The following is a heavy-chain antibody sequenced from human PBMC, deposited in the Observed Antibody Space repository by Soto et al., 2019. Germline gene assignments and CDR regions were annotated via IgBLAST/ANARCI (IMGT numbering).Heavy chain of an antibody. D-gene: IGHD2-2*01. CDR2: ISDSGDST. CDR1: GFIFNNYG. V-gene: IGHV3-23*01. Sequence: GWSLRLACKSSGFIFNNYGMRWVRQAPGKGLEWVSGISDSGDSTYYADSMRGRFTISRDNSKNTLYLQMNSLRPEDTAMYYCVKDLYRSSTMPCLDHWGQGALVTVSS. J-gene: IGHJ4*02. CDR3: VKDLYRSSTMPCLDH.